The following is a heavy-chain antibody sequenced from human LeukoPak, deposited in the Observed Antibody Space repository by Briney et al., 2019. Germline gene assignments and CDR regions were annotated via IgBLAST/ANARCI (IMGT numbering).Heavy chain of an antibody. CDR1: GFTFSVYS. V-gene: IGHV3-21*01. J-gene: IGHJ5*01. CDR3: VREPGAPRGWFDS. Sequence: GGSLRLSCEASGFTFSVYSMNWVRQASGKGLEWVSSISGTGSHIYSADSMKGRFIITRDNAKNSLYLQLNSLRAEDTAMYYCVREPGAPRGWFDSWGQGTLVTVSS. CDR2: ISGTGSHI. D-gene: IGHD3-10*01.